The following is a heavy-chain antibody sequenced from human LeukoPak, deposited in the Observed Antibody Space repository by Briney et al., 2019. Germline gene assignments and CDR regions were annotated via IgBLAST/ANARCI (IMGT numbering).Heavy chain of an antibody. CDR3: ARHSGSYGYYYYMDV. CDR2: ISGSGGST. CDR1: GFTFSSYA. J-gene: IGHJ6*03. D-gene: IGHD1-26*01. V-gene: IGHV3-23*01. Sequence: GGSLRLSCAASGFTFSSYAVSWVRQAPGKGLEWVSAISGSGGSTYYADSVKGRFTISRDNSKNTLYLQMNSLRAEDTAVYYCARHSGSYGYYYYMDVWGKGTTVTVSS.